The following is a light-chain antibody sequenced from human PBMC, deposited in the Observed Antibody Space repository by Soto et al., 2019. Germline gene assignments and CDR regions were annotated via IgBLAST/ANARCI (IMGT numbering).Light chain of an antibody. Sequence: EIVLTQSPATRSLSPGERATLSSRASQSVSSYLAWYQQKPGQAPRLLIYDASNRATGIPARFSGFGSETDFTLTISSLEPEDFAVYYCQQRSNWPPYTFGQGTKLEIK. CDR2: DAS. CDR3: QQRSNWPPYT. J-gene: IGKJ2*01. V-gene: IGKV3-11*01. CDR1: QSVSSY.